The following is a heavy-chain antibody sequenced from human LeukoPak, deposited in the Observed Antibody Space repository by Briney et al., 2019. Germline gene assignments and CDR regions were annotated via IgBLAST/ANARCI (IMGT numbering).Heavy chain of an antibody. CDR2: ISHSGDT. CDR1: GGPFSDSY. Sequence: PSETLSLTCAVYGGPFSDSYWSWIRQPPGEGLEWVGEISHSGDTNYNPSLKSRVTISVDTSKNQFSLNLSSVTAADTAVYYCARGSNSVAYWGQGTLVTVSS. J-gene: IGHJ4*02. V-gene: IGHV4-34*01. CDR3: ARGSNSVAY. D-gene: IGHD4-23*01.